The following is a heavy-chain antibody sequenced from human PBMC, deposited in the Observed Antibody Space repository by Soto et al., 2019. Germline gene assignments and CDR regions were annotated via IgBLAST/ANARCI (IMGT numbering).Heavy chain of an antibody. V-gene: IGHV3-30*18. CDR1: GFTFNTYG. Sequence: QVQLVESGGGVVQPGRSLRLSCAASGFTFNTYGMHWVRQAPGKGLEWVAVISYDGIHKFYADSVRGRFTISRGNTQRTLYLQMDSLRAEDTAVYYCAKGVGRVVILAYFDYWGQGALVSVSS. CDR2: ISYDGIHK. D-gene: IGHD3-3*01. J-gene: IGHJ4*02. CDR3: AKGVGRVVILAYFDY.